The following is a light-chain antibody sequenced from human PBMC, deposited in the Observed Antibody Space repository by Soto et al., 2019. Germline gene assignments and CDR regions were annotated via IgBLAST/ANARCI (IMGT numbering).Light chain of an antibody. V-gene: IGLV2-14*01. CDR1: SSDVGNYNY. J-gene: IGLJ1*01. Sequence: QSVLTQPASVSGSPGQSITISCTGTSSDVGNYNYVAWYQLYQGKAPKVIIYEVTNRPSGVSNRFSGSKSGNTASLTISGLQAEDEAEYYCSSYTGSSTYVFGSGTKVTVL. CDR3: SSYTGSSTYV. CDR2: EVT.